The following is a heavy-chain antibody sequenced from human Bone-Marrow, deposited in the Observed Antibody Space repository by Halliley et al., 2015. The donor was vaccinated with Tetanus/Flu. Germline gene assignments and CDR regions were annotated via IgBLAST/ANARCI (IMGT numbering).Heavy chain of an antibody. Sequence: VSRIHPDGSTTNYADSVKGRFTISRDNAKNTVFLQMDSLRAEDTAVYYCGRICSGGDCSVQGWGQGTLVTVSS. CDR3: GRICSGGDCSVQG. V-gene: IGHV3-74*01. D-gene: IGHD2-21*01. J-gene: IGHJ4*02. CDR2: IHPDGSTT.